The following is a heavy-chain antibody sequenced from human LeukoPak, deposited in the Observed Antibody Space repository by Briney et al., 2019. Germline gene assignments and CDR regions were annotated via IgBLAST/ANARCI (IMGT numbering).Heavy chain of an antibody. CDR3: ARIAARRRDAFDI. CDR1: GGSFSGYY. V-gene: IGHV4-34*01. CDR2: INHSGST. J-gene: IGHJ3*02. D-gene: IGHD6-6*01. Sequence: SETQSLTCAVYGGSFSGYYWSWIRQPPGKGLEWVGEINHSGSTNYNPSLKSRVTISVDTSKNQFSLKLSSVTAADTAVYYCARIAARRRDAFDIWGQGTMVTVSS.